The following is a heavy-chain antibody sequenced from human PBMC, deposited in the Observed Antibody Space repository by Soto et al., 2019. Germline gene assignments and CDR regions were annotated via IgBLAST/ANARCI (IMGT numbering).Heavy chain of an antibody. CDR1: GASISSYY. D-gene: IGHD1-26*01. J-gene: IGHJ4*02. CDR2: ISDNGSR. Sequence: QAQLQESGPGLLQPSETLSLTCTVSGASISSYYWSWIRQPPGRELEWIGYISDNGSRNFNPSLQGRVTMSIHTSKNQFSLRLGSVTAADTAVYHCAKVRGYSGSYYFDFWGLGTLVTVSS. CDR3: AKVRGYSGSYYFDF. V-gene: IGHV4-59*01.